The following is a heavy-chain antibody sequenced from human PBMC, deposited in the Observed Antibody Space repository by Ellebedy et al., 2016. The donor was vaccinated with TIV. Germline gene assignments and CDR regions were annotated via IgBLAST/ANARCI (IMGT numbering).Heavy chain of an antibody. D-gene: IGHD2-21*02. CDR2: MNPGSGET. J-gene: IGHJ5*02. CDR1: RYSFTTYD. Sequence: AASVKVSCKTSRYSFTTYDIKWVRQATGQGLQWMGWMNPGSGETGYAQKFRGRVTMTRDTSTGTAYMELSRLTSEDTAVYYCARVTANNWFDLWGQGTLVTVSS. CDR3: ARVTANNWFDL. V-gene: IGHV1-8*01.